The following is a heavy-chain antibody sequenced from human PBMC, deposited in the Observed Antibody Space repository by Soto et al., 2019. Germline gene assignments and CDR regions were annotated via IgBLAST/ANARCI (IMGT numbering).Heavy chain of an antibody. D-gene: IGHD1-26*01. CDR2: IYYSGST. Sequence: SETLSLTGTVSGGSISSYYWSWIRQPPGKGLEWIGYIYYSGSTNYNPSLKSRVTISVDTSKNQFSLKLSSVTAADTAVYYCARAPASVGALDYWGQGTLVTVSS. CDR1: GGSISSYY. CDR3: ARAPASVGALDY. V-gene: IGHV4-59*01. J-gene: IGHJ4*02.